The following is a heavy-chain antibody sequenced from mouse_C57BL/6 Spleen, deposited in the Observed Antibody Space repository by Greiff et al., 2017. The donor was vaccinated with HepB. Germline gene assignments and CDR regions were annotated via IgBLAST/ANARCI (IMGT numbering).Heavy chain of an antibody. J-gene: IGHJ2*01. CDR2: IDPETGGT. CDR1: GYTFTDYE. D-gene: IGHD2-12*01. CDR3: TRPVTYFDY. V-gene: IGHV1-15*01. Sequence: QVQLQQSGAELVRPGASVTLSCKASGYTFTDYEMHWVKQTPVHGLEWIGAIDPETGGTAYNQKFKGKAILTADKSSSTAYMELRSLTSKDSAVYYCTRPVTYFDYWGQGTTLTVSS.